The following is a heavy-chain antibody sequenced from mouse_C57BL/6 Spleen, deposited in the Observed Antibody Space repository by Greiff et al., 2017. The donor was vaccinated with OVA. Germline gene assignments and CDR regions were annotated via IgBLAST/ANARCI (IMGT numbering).Heavy chain of an antibody. J-gene: IGHJ1*03. D-gene: IGHD1-1*01. CDR1: GYTFTGYW. CDR2: ILPGSGST. V-gene: IGHV1-9*01. Sequence: VKLQESGAELMKPGASVKLSCKATGYTFTGYWIEWVKQRPGHGLEWIGEILPGSGSTNYNEKFKGKATFTADTSSTTAYMQLSSLTTEDSAIYYCARWNYYGSSQDWYFDVWGTGTTVTVSS. CDR3: ARWNYYGSSQDWYFDV.